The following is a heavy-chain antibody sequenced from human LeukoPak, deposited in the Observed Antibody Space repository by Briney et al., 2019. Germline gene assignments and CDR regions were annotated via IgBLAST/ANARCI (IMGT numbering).Heavy chain of an antibody. Sequence: GGSLRLSCAASGFTFSSYAMHWVRQAPGKGLEWVAVISYDGSNKCYADSVKGRFTISRDNSKNTLYLQMNSLRAEDTAVYYCARAYSSGWYYFDYWGQGTLVTVSS. J-gene: IGHJ4*02. V-gene: IGHV3-30*01. D-gene: IGHD6-19*01. CDR2: ISYDGSNK. CDR3: ARAYSSGWYYFDY. CDR1: GFTFSSYA.